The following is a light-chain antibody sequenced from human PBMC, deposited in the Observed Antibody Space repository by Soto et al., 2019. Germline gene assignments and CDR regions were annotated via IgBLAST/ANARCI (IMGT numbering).Light chain of an antibody. J-gene: IGLJ1*01. Sequence: QSALTQPASVSGSPGQSITISCTGTSSDIGDYNYVSWYQQHPGKAPKLMIYEVSNRPSGISNRFSGSKSGNTASLTISGLQPEDEADYYCSSYRSSTTLYVFGTGTKVTVL. V-gene: IGLV2-14*01. CDR1: SSDIGDYNY. CDR2: EVS. CDR3: SSYRSSTTLYV.